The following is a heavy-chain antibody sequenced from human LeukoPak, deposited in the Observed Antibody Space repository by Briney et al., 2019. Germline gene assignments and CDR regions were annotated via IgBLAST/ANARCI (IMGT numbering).Heavy chain of an antibody. Sequence: GGSLRLSCAASGFTFSDYYMSWIRQAPGKGLEWVSYISSSSSYTNYADSVKGRFTISRDNAKNSLYLQMNSLRAEDTAVYYCASVREAAAGILDYWGQGTLVTVSS. CDR2: ISSSSSYT. D-gene: IGHD6-13*01. V-gene: IGHV3-11*03. CDR1: GFTFSDYY. J-gene: IGHJ4*02. CDR3: ASVREAAAGILDY.